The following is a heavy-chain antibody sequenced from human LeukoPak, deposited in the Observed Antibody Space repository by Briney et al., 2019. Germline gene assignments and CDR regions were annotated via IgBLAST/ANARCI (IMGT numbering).Heavy chain of an antibody. V-gene: IGHV1-18*01. CDR1: GYTFTSYG. D-gene: IGHD3-9*01. CDR2: ISAYNGNT. Sequence: ASVTVSCKASGYTFTSYGISWVRQAPGQGLEWMGWISAYNGNTNYAQKLQGRVTMTTDTSTSTAYMELRSLRSDDTAVYYCARAPGAEYYDILTGYYRGYFDYWGQGTLVTVSS. CDR3: ARAPGAEYYDILTGYYRGYFDY. J-gene: IGHJ4*02.